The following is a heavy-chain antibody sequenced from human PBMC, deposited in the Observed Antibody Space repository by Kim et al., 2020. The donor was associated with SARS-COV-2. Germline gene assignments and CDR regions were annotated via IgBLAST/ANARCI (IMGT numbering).Heavy chain of an antibody. CDR2: IIPIFGTA. CDR1: GGTFSSYA. V-gene: IGHV1-69*13. D-gene: IGHD2-2*02. J-gene: IGHJ6*02. Sequence: SVKVSCKASGGTFSSYAISWVRQAPGQGLEWMGGIIPIFGTANYAQKFQGRVTITADESTSTAYMELSSLRSEDTAVYYCAASIVVVPAAIWRRSYYYYYGMDVWGQGTTVTVSS. CDR3: AASIVVVPAAIWRRSYYYYYGMDV.